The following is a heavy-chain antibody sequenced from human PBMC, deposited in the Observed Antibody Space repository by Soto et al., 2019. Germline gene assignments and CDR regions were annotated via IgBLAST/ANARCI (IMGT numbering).Heavy chain of an antibody. V-gene: IGHV3-23*01. J-gene: IGHJ2*01. CDR1: GFTFSNYA. CDR3: ARGPRILDDWYFDL. CDR2: ISSAVNT. D-gene: IGHD3-3*01. Sequence: GGSLILSCAGSGFTFSNYAMSWVRQAPGKGLEWVSAISSAVNTYYADSVKGRFTISRDNSKNTLYLQMNSLRAEDTAVYYCARGPRILDDWYFDLWGRGTLVTVSS.